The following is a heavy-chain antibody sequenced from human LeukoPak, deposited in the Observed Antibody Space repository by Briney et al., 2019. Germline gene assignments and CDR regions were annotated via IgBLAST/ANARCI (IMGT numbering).Heavy chain of an antibody. Sequence: GGSLRLSCAASRFTFSTYWMHWVRQAPGKGLVWVSRINSDGSSTGYADSVKGRFTISRDNSKGTVYLQMNSLRPEDTAVYYCAKDDAWLQYGNWGRGTLVTVSS. CDR2: INSDGSST. J-gene: IGHJ4*02. D-gene: IGHD5-24*01. V-gene: IGHV3-74*01. CDR1: RFTFSTYW. CDR3: AKDDAWLQYGN.